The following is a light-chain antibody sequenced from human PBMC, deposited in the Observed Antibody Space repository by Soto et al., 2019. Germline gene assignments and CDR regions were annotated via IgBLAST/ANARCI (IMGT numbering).Light chain of an antibody. V-gene: IGKV1-13*02. Sequence: AIQVTQSPSSLSASVGDRVTMTCRASQDIRGALAWYQQKSGKPPNLLIYDVATLEGGVPSRFSGSGSGTEFTLTISSLQPEDCGTYYSKQFNSYPISFGHGTRLEI. CDR3: KQFNSYPIS. CDR1: QDIRGA. CDR2: DVA. J-gene: IGKJ5*01.